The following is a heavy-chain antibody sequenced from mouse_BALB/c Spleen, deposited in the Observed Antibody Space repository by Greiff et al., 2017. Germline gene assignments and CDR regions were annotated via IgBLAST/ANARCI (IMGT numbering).Heavy chain of an antibody. CDR3: ARNYYGSSYGFAY. J-gene: IGHJ3*01. D-gene: IGHD1-1*01. Sequence: EVQGVESGGGLVQPGGSRKLSCAASGFTFSSFGMHWVRQAPEKGLEWVAYISSGSSTIYYADTVKGRFTISRDNPKNTLFLQMTSLRSEDTAMYYCARNYYGSSYGFAYWGQGTLVTVSA. CDR1: GFTFSSFG. V-gene: IGHV5-17*02. CDR2: ISSGSSTI.